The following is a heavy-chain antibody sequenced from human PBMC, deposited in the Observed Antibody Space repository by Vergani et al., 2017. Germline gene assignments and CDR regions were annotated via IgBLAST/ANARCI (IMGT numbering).Heavy chain of an antibody. Sequence: QVQLQESGPGLVKPSETLSLTCTVSGGSISSYYWNWIWQPPGKGLEWIGNIYYSGSTNYNPSLKSRVTISVDTSKNHFSLKLSSVTAADTAVYYCARDQYGDTWIPGWFDPWGQGTLVTVSS. CDR1: GGSISSYY. D-gene: IGHD2-21*01. J-gene: IGHJ5*02. CDR2: IYYSGST. V-gene: IGHV4-59*01. CDR3: ARDQYGDTWIPGWFDP.